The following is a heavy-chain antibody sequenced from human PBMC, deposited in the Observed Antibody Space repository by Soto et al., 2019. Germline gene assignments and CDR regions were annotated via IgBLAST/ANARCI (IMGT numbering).Heavy chain of an antibody. Sequence: SEPLSLTCTVSGGSISSSSYYWGWIRQPPGKGLEWIGSIYYSGSTYYNPSLKSRVTISVDTSKNQFSLKLSSVTAADTAVYYCARRTRSYYYYGMDVWGQGTTVTVSS. CDR3: ARRTRSYYYYGMDV. J-gene: IGHJ6*02. CDR1: GGSISSSSYY. V-gene: IGHV4-39*01. CDR2: IYYSGST.